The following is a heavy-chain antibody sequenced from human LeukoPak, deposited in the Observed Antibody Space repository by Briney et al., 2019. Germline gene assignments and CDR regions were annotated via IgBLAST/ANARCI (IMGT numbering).Heavy chain of an antibody. V-gene: IGHV1-46*01. D-gene: IGHD2-21*02. CDR3: ARAYCGGDCYSNVWF. CDR1: GYTFTSYY. J-gene: IGHJ4*02. CDR2: INPTGTGT. Sequence: ASVKVSCKASGYTFTSYYMHWVRQAPGQGLEWIGLINPTGTGTLYAQKFQGRVTMTRNTSISTAYMELSRLRSDDTAVYYCARAYCGGDCYSNVWFWGQGTLVTVSS.